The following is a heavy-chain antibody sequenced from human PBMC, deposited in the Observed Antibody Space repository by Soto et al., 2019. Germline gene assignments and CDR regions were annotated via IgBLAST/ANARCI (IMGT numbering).Heavy chain of an antibody. D-gene: IGHD3-22*01. CDR2: ISYDGSNK. CDR1: GFTFSSYA. Sequence: ESVGGVVQPGRSLRLSCAASGFTFSSYAMHWVRQAPGKGLEWVAVISYDGSNKYYADSVKGRFTISRDNSKNTLYLQMNSLRAEDTAVYYCARTRNYYDSSGYYFDVDYWGQGTLVTVSS. V-gene: IGHV3-30-3*01. J-gene: IGHJ4*02. CDR3: ARTRNYYDSSGYYFDVDY.